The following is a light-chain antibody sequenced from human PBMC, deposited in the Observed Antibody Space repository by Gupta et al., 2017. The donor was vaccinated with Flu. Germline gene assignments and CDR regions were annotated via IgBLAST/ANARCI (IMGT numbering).Light chain of an antibody. CDR1: QGISNY. CDR3: LNDISDSQI. J-gene: IGKJ4*01. V-gene: IGKV1-27*01. Sequence: PSSLSASVGDRVDINCRASQGISNYVAWYQQRPGKVPKLLIYAASTLQPGVPSRFSGSGSGTDFTLIISSLQPEDVASYYCLNDISDSQIFGGGTKVGI. CDR2: AAS.